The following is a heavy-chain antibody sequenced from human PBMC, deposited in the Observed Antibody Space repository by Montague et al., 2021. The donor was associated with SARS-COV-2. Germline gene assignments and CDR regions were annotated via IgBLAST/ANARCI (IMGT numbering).Heavy chain of an antibody. CDR3: ARPGSVSGWFYFDD. D-gene: IGHD6-19*01. CDR2: LSSSGSS. Sequence: SETLSLTCIVSGESIDRDTYYWGWIRQSPGKGLEWIVSLSSSGSSYYNPSLRSRVTISMDTSKNHFSLKLNSVTATDTAVYFCARPGSVSGWFYFDDWGQGTLVSVSS. J-gene: IGHJ4*02. CDR1: GESIDRDTYY. V-gene: IGHV4-39*02.